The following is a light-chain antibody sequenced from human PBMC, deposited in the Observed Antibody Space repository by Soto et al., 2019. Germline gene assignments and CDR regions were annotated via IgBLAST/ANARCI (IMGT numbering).Light chain of an antibody. CDR1: QGFTNY. CDR2: AAS. V-gene: IGKV1-27*01. J-gene: IGKJ5*01. CDR3: QKYNTALYT. Sequence: DFQMTQSPSSLSASVGDTVTLTCRASQGFTNYLAWYQQKPGKAPKLLIYAASTLQSGVPPRFSGSGSGTHFTLTISSLQPEDAATYYCQKYNTALYTFGQGTRLEIK.